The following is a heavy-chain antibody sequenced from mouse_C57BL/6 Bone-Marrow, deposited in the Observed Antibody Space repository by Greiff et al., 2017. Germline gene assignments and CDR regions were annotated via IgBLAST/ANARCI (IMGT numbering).Heavy chain of an antibody. Sequence: EVQLQESGGGLVQPKGSLKLSCAASGFTFNTYAMHWVRQAPGKGLEWVARIRSKSSNYATYYAVSVKDRFTISRDDSQSMLYLQMNNLKTEDTAMYYCVRGDDYDYDERAWFAYWGQGTLVTVSA. CDR2: IRSKSSNYAT. CDR1: GFTFNTYA. J-gene: IGHJ3*01. V-gene: IGHV10-3*01. D-gene: IGHD2-4*01. CDR3: VRGDDYDYDERAWFAY.